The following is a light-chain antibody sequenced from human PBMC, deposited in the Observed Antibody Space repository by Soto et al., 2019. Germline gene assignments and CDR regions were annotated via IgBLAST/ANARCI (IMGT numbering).Light chain of an antibody. Sequence: QSALTQPASVSGSPGQSITISCTGTSSDVGGYNYVSLYQQHPGKAPKLMIDEVSNRPSGVSNRFSGSKSGNTASLTISGLQAEDEADYYCSSYTSSSNRVFGGGTTLTVL. CDR1: SSDVGGYNY. CDR2: EVS. V-gene: IGLV2-14*01. CDR3: SSYTSSSNRV. J-gene: IGLJ3*02.